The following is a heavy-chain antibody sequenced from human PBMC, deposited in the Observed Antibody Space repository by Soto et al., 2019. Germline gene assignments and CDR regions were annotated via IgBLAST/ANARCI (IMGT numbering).Heavy chain of an antibody. CDR1: AGSLGSGFYY. V-gene: IGHV4-31*03. CDR3: ARGTYYFYMDV. J-gene: IGHJ6*03. CDR2: IYSRGNT. Sequence: SETLSLTCTVSAGSLGSGFYYWSWIRQHPGKGLEWIGYIYSRGNTYYSPSLKSRVTISLDTSDNQFSLTLSSVTAADTAVYYCARGTYYFYMDVWGKGTTVTVSS.